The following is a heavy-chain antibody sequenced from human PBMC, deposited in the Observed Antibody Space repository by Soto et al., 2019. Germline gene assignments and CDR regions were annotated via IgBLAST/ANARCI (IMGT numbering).Heavy chain of an antibody. J-gene: IGHJ4*02. V-gene: IGHV4-59*01. CDR1: GGSISSYY. CDR2: IYYSGST. Sequence: SETLSLTCTVSGGSISSYYWRWIRQPPGKGLEWIGYIYYSGSTNYNPSLKSRVTISVDTSKNQFSLKLSSVTAADTAVYYCARVLAYCGGDCYSYFDYWGQGTLVTVS. D-gene: IGHD2-21*02. CDR3: ARVLAYCGGDCYSYFDY.